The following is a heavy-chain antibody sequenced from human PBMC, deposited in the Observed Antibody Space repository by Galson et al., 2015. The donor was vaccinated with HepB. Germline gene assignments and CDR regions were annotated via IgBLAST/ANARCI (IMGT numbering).Heavy chain of an antibody. Sequence: QSGAEVKKPGESLKISCKGSGYSFTSYWIDWVRQMPGKGLEWMGIIYPGDSDTRYSPSFQGQVTISADKSISTAYLQWSSLKASDTAMYYCARLNALRLGELSYPTYFDYWGQGTLVTVSS. CDR1: GYSFTSYW. V-gene: IGHV5-51*01. CDR2: IYPGDSDT. D-gene: IGHD3-16*02. J-gene: IGHJ4*02. CDR3: ARLNALRLGELSYPTYFDY.